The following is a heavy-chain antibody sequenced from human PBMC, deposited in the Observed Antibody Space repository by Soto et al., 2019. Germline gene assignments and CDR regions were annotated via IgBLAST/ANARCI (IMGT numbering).Heavy chain of an antibody. CDR2: ISGSGGST. D-gene: IGHD1-1*01. Sequence: QSGGSLRLSCAASGFTFSSYAMSWGRQAPGKGLEWVSAISGSGGSTYYADSVKCRLTISRDNPKNTLYLQMNSLRAEDTAVYYCAKPPVRPSGPEMYYFDYGGQGTLVTVSS. CDR3: AKPPVRPSGPEMYYFDY. V-gene: IGHV3-23*01. J-gene: IGHJ4*02. CDR1: GFTFSSYA.